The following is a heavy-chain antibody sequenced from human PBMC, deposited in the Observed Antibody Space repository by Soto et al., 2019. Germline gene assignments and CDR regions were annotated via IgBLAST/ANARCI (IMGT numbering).Heavy chain of an antibody. CDR3: ATQGFGVLHGLVDV. Sequence: PSETLSLTCTVSGGSISSSSYYWGWIRQPPGKGLEWIGCIFYSGNTYYNPSLKSRVTISVDTSKNQFSLKLTSVTAADTALYYCATQGFGVLHGLVDVWGQGTTVTVSS. V-gene: IGHV4-39*01. D-gene: IGHD3-10*01. CDR2: IFYSGNT. CDR1: GGSISSSSYY. J-gene: IGHJ6*02.